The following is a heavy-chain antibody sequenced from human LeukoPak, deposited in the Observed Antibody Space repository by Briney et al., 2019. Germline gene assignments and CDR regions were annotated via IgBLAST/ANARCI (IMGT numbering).Heavy chain of an antibody. CDR2: ISTNNGAT. V-gene: IGHV1-18*01. CDR1: GYTFINHG. Sequence: ASVKVSCNTSGYTFINHGISWVRQAPGRGLEGVGWISTNNGATQYPEKLQGRVTMTTDTSTNTVYMELRSLRSDDTAIYYCARGGDYGDFYFQHWGQGTLVTVSS. CDR3: ARGGDYGDFYFQH. J-gene: IGHJ1*01. D-gene: IGHD4-17*01.